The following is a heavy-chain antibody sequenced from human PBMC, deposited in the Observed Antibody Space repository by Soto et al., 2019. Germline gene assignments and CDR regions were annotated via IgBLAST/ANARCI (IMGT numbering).Heavy chain of an antibody. CDR1: GFTFSTYG. CDR3: VNFMGRAYPYYYMAV. V-gene: IGHV3-23*01. CDR2: GGSGGSR. D-gene: IGHD1-26*01. Sequence: DVQLLESGGGLVQWGGSLRLSCVTSGFTFSTYGMTWVRQAPGKGLEWVSYGGSGGSRYYAECVKGRFTISRDNSKNTLSLEMNSLRAEDTATYYCVNFMGRAYPYYYMAVWGKGTTVTVSS. J-gene: IGHJ6*03.